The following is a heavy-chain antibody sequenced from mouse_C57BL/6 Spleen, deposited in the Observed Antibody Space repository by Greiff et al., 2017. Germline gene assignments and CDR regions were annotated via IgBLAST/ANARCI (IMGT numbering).Heavy chain of an antibody. V-gene: IGHV1-69*01. Sequence: QVQLKESGAELVMPGASVKLSCKASGYTFTSYWMHWVKQRPGQGLEWIGEIDPSDSYTNYNQKFKGKSTLTVDKSSSTTYMQLSSLTSEDSAVYYCARSNDGFAWFAYWGQGTLVTVSA. D-gene: IGHD2-3*01. J-gene: IGHJ3*01. CDR3: ARSNDGFAWFAY. CDR1: GYTFTSYW. CDR2: IDPSDSYT.